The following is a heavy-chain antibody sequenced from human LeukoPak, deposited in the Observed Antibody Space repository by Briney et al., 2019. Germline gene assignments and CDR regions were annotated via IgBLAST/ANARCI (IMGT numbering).Heavy chain of an antibody. D-gene: IGHD6-13*01. V-gene: IGHV4-34*01. CDR3: ARDGSSSWYDAFDI. CDR1: GGSLSGYY. CDR2: INHSGST. J-gene: IGHJ3*02. Sequence: SETLSLTCAVYGGSLSGYYWSWIRQPPGKGLEWIGEINHSGSTNYNPSLKSRVTISVDTSKNQFSLKLSSVTAADTAVYYCARDGSSSWYDAFDIWGQGTMVTVSS.